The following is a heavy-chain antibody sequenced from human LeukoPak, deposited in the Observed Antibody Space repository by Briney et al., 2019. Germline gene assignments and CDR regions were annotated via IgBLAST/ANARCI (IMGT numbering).Heavy chain of an antibody. CDR2: ISAGGDTT. D-gene: IGHD1-26*01. Sequence: GGSLRLSCVASGFTFSSYGMSWVRQSPGKGLVWVSRISAGGDTTTYADSVKGRFTISRDNARNTLYLQMNSLRAEDTAVYYCASGGSGTYDYWGQGTLVTVSS. CDR1: GFTFSSYG. V-gene: IGHV3-74*01. CDR3: ASGGSGTYDY. J-gene: IGHJ4*02.